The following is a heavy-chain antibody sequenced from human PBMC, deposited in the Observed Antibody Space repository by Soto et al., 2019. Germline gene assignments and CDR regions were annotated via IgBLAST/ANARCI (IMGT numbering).Heavy chain of an antibody. J-gene: IGHJ5*02. CDR3: ARDFPYCTTTNCQGWFDP. CDR1: GYSISSGYY. Sequence: PSETLSLTCDVSGYSISSGYYWGCIRQPPGKGLEWIGSIYPTGRTYYNLSLKRRVTISVDTSNNQFSLKLSSVTAADTAVYYCARDFPYCTTTNCQGWFDPWGQGTLVTVSS. D-gene: IGHD2-2*01. CDR2: IYPTGRT. V-gene: IGHV4-38-2*02.